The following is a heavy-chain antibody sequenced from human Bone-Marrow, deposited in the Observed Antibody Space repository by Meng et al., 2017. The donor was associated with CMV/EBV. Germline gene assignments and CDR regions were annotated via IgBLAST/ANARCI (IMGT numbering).Heavy chain of an antibody. D-gene: IGHD1-20*01. J-gene: IGHJ4*02. CDR2: IYWNDDK. CDR1: GFSLSTSGVG. Sequence: SGSTQIKRTQTLTPTCTFSGFSLSTSGVGVGWIRQPPGKGLEWLALIYWNDDKRYSPSLKSRLTITKDTYKNQVVLTMTNMDPVDTATYYCARVSITGIDYWGQGTLVAVSS. CDR3: ARVSITGIDY. V-gene: IGHV2-5*01.